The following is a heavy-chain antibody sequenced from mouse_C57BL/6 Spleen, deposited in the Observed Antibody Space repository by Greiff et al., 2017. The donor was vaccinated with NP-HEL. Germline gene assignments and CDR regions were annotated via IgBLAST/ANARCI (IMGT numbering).Heavy chain of an antibody. CDR3: ARDYYGSSLWFAY. V-gene: IGHV5-17*01. CDR2: ISSGSSTI. CDR1: GFTFSDYG. J-gene: IGHJ3*01. D-gene: IGHD1-1*01. Sequence: EVMLVEPGGGLVKPGGSLKLSCAASGFTFSDYGMHWVRQAPEKGLEWVAYISSGSSTIYYADTVKGRFTISRDNAKNTLFLQMTSLRSEDTAMYYGARDYYGSSLWFAYWGQGTLVTVSA.